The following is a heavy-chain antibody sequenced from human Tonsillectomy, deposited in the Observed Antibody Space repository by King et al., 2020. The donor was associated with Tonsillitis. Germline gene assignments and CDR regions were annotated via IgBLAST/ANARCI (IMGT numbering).Heavy chain of an antibody. CDR3: ARDDSWSTFDS. D-gene: IGHD2-8*02. CDR2: INPNSGGT. V-gene: IGHV1-2*04. J-gene: IGHJ4*02. Sequence: QLVQSGAEVKKPGASVKVSCKASGYTFTGYYMHWVRQAPGQGLEWMGWINPNSGGTNYAQTFQGWVTMTRDTSISTASMELSRLRSDDTAVYYCARDDSWSTFDSWRQGTLVTVSS. CDR1: GYTFTGYY.